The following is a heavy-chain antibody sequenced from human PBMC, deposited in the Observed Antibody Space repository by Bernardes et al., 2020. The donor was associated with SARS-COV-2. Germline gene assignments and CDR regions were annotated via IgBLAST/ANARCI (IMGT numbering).Heavy chain of an antibody. Sequence: ASVKVSCKASGYMFTSYGISWVRQAPGQGLEWMGWISAHNGNANYAQKFQGRVALTIDTSTTTAFLELNSLTSDDTAVYYCLRDPAYSEIYFRAGSFDISGQGTLVTVSS. V-gene: IGHV1-18*04. J-gene: IGHJ3*02. D-gene: IGHD1-26*01. CDR3: LRDPAYSEIYFRAGSFDI. CDR2: ISAHNGNA. CDR1: GYMFTSYG.